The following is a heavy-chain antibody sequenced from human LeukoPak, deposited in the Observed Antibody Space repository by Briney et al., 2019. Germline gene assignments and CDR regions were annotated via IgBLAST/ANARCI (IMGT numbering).Heavy chain of an antibody. CDR2: IRHDGNDK. V-gene: IGHV3-30*02. Sequence: GGSLRLSCVASGFTFTSYGMHWVRQAPGKGLEWVALIRHDGNDKYYAETVKGRFTISRDNSKNTLYLQMNSLRAEDTAVYYCAKVPSESDWFDPWGQGTLVTVSS. CDR1: GFTFTSYG. J-gene: IGHJ5*02. CDR3: AKVPSESDWFDP.